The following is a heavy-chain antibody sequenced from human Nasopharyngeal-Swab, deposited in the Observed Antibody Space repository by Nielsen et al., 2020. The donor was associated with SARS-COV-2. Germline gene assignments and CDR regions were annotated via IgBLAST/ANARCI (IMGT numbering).Heavy chain of an antibody. Sequence: SETLSLTCSVSGVSISSGSYYWSWIRQPAGKGLEWIGHMYTSGSTNYNPSLKSRVAISIDTSKNQFPLRLSSVTAADTAVYYCAREDRWTLTSFYYALDVWGQGTTVTVSS. CDR2: MYTSGST. D-gene: IGHD3-9*01. V-gene: IGHV4-61*09. CDR3: AREDRWTLTSFYYALDV. J-gene: IGHJ6*02. CDR1: GVSISSGSYY.